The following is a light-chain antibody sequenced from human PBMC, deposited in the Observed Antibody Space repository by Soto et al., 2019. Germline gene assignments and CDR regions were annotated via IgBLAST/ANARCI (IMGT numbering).Light chain of an antibody. J-gene: IGKJ1*01. V-gene: IGKV3-20*01. CDR1: QRVNSNY. CDR2: GAS. Sequence: EIVLTQSPATLSLSTGERATLSCRASQRVNSNYVAWYHHKPGQAPRLLFYGASHRATGTPDRFSGSGSGADFTLPISRREPEEYAVYYCQQYGNPPQTFGQGNKVVL. CDR3: QQYGNPPQT.